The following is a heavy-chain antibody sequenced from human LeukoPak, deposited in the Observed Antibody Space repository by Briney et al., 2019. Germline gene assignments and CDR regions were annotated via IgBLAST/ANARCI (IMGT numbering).Heavy chain of an antibody. D-gene: IGHD1-26*01. CDR3: ASPVGAHFSY. CDR1: GFTFSSYE. V-gene: IGHV3-48*03. J-gene: IGHJ4*02. CDR2: ISTSGSTI. Sequence: PGGSLRLSRAASGFTFSSYEMNWVRQAPGKGLEWVSYISTSGSTIYYADSVKGRFTISRDNAKNSLYLQMNSLRAEDTAVYYCASPVGAHFSYWGQGTLVTVSS.